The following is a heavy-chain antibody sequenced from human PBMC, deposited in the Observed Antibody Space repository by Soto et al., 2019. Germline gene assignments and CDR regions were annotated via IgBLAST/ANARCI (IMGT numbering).Heavy chain of an antibody. Sequence: ASVKVSCKASGYTFTNHYIHWVRQGPGQGPEWMGTINPSGGKTDYAQKFKGRVTLTSDTPTSTVYMELRSLRSEGTAIYYCARDEYHYGSGSAYSTLDDWG. J-gene: IGHJ4*01. CDR2: INPSGGKT. D-gene: IGHD3-10*01. CDR1: GYTFTNHY. V-gene: IGHV1-46*01. CDR3: ARDEYHYGSGSAYSTLDD.